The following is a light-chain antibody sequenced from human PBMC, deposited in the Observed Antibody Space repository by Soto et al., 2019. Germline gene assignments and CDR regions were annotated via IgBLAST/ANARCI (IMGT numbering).Light chain of an antibody. CDR3: QQYGSSPLT. CDR1: QSVSSN. J-gene: IGKJ4*01. CDR2: DAS. Sequence: EIVMTQSPATLSVSPGERATLSCRASQSVSSNLAWYQQKPGLAPRLLIYDASSRATDIPDRFSGSGSGTDFTLTISRLEPEDFAVYYCQQYGSSPLTFGGGTKVDIK. V-gene: IGKV3D-20*01.